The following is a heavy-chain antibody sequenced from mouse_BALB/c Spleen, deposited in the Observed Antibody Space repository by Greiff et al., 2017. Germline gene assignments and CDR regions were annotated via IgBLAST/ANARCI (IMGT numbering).Heavy chain of an antibody. CDR1: GFTFSSFG. Sequence: DVKLVESGGGLVQPGGSRKLSCAASGFTFSSFGMHWVRQAPEKGLEWVAYISSGSSTIYYADTVKGRFTISRDNPKNTLFLQMTSLRSEDTAMYYCARSLALYYAMDYWGQGTSVTVSS. J-gene: IGHJ4*01. CDR2: ISSGSSTI. V-gene: IGHV5-17*02. CDR3: ARSLALYYAMDY.